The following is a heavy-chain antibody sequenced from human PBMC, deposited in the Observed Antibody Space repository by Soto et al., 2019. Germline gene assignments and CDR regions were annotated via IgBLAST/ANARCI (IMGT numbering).Heavy chain of an antibody. D-gene: IGHD3-16*01. CDR2: IYWDDDK. CDR1: GFSLSTSGVG. J-gene: IGHJ4*02. Sequence: QITLKESGPTLVKPTQTLTVTCTFSGFSLSTSGVGVGWIRQPPGKALEWLALIYWDDDKRYSPSLKSRLTITKDASKQQEDLTMTNMDPMDTATDYCAHRRRGSYFDYWGQGTLVTVSS. CDR3: AHRRRGSYFDY. V-gene: IGHV2-5*02.